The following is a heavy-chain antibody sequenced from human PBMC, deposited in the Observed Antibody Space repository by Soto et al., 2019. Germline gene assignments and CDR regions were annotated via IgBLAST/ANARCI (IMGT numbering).Heavy chain of an antibody. CDR3: AKDIAHCISTACRQPFDY. CDR2: IGPSHNDI. CDR1: GFTFSSYS. J-gene: IGHJ4*02. Sequence: GGSLRLSCAASGFTFSSYSMNWVRQAPGKGPEWISYIGPSHNDIGYSDSLKGRFTISRDNSKNTLYLQMNSLRVEDTAVYYCAKDIAHCISTACRQPFDYWGQGTVVTVSS. D-gene: IGHD2-2*01. V-gene: IGHV3-21*05.